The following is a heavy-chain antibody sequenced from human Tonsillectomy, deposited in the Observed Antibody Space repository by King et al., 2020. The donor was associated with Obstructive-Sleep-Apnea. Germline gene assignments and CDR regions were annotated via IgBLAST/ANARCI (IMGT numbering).Heavy chain of an antibody. CDR3: ARFWVGAATRWFDP. CDR1: GGSISSYY. CDR2: IYYSGST. D-gene: IGHD2-15*01. J-gene: IGHJ5*02. V-gene: IGHV4-59*08. Sequence: VQLQQSGPVLVKPSETLSLTCTVSGGSISSYYWSWIRLPPGKGLEWIGYIYYSGSTTYNSSLKSRVTISVDMSKNQFSLKLSSVTAADTAVYYCARFWVGAATRWFDPWGQGTLVTVSS.